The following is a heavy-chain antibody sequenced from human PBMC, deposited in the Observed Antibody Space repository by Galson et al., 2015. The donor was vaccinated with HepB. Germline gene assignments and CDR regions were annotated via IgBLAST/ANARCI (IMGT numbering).Heavy chain of an antibody. CDR2: IDPTTAYT. CDR1: GYSFTNSW. CDR3: ARHSDSSGYPYFDY. D-gene: IGHD3-22*01. V-gene: IGHV5-10-1*01. Sequence: QSGAEVKKPGESLRISCEGSGYSFTNSWITWVRQVPGKGLEWMGRIDPTTAYTNYSPSFQGHVTISIERSTSTAYLQWRSLKASDTAVYFCARHSDSSGYPYFDYWGQGTLVTVSS. J-gene: IGHJ4*02.